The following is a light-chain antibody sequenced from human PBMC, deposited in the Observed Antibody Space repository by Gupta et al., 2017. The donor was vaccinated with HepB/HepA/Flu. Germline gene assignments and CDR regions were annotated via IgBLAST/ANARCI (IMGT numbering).Light chain of an antibody. J-gene: IGKJ4*01. V-gene: IGKV1-9*01. CDR3: QQLNSSPIT. CDR2: AAS. Sequence: DIQLTQSPSFLSASVGDRVTITCRASQGISSYLAWYQQKPGKAPKVLIYAASTLQSGVPSRFSGSGSGTEFTLTISSLQPEDFATYYCQQLNSSPITFGGGTKVEIK. CDR1: QGISSY.